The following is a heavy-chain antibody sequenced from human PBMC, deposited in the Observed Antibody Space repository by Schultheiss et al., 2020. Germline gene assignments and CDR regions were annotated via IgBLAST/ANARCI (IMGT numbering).Heavy chain of an antibody. Sequence: GGSLRLSCVGSGFTVSNYYMTWVRQAPGKGLEWVSVLYPTGTTFYADSVKGRFTMSSDSSKNTLDLQMNNLRVEDTAVYYCVREFRINNVRQAYAMWGQGTTVTGSS. CDR3: VREFRINNVRQAYAM. D-gene: IGHD2-8*01. J-gene: IGHJ6*02. CDR2: LYPTGTT. CDR1: GFTVSNYY. V-gene: IGHV3-53*01.